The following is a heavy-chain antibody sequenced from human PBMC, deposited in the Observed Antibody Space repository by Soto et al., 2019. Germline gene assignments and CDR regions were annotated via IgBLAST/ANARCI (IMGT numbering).Heavy chain of an antibody. D-gene: IGHD5-12*01. V-gene: IGHV4-34*01. CDR2: IDHSGGT. CDR3: ASGSGYDNFDY. Sequence: SETLSLTCAVYGGSFSGYYWSWIRQPPGKGLEWIGEIDHSGGTNYNPSLKSRVTISVDTSKNQFSLKLSSVTAADTAVYYCASGSGYDNFDYWGQGTLVTVSS. CDR1: GGSFSGYY. J-gene: IGHJ4*02.